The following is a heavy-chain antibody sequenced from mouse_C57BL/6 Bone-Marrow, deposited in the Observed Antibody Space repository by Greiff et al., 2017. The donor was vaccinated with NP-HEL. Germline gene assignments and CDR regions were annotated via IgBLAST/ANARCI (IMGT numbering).Heavy chain of an antibody. CDR3: AREGRWLRSGYWYLDV. CDR2: LNPSNGGT. D-gene: IGHD2-2*01. CDR1: GYTFTSYW. Sequence: QVQLQQPGTELVKPGTSVKLSCKSSGYTFTSYWMHWVKQRPGQGLEWIGNLNPSNGGTNYNEKFKSKATLTVDKSSSTAYMQLSSLTSDDSAVYYCAREGRWLRSGYWYLDVWDTGATVTVSS. J-gene: IGHJ1*03. V-gene: IGHV1-53*01.